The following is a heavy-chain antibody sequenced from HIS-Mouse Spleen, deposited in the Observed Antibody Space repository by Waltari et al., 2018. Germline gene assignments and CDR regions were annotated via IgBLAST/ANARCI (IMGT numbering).Heavy chain of an antibody. CDR3: AREIPYSSSWYDWYFDL. CDR1: GGSISSSSYY. CDR2: IYYSGST. Sequence: QLQLQESGPGLVKPSETLSLTCTVSGGSISSSSYYWGWIRQPPGKGLEWIGSIYYSGSTHYNPSLKSRVPISVETSKNQFSLKLSSVTAADTAVYYCAREIPYSSSWYDWYFDLWGRGTLVTVSS. D-gene: IGHD6-13*01. J-gene: IGHJ2*01. V-gene: IGHV4-39*07.